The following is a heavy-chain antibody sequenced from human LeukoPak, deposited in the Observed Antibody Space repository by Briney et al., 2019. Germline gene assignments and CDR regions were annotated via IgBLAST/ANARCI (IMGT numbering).Heavy chain of an antibody. CDR1: GFTFSSYS. J-gene: IGHJ3*02. CDR3: ARAESNGHLDAFDI. V-gene: IGHV3-21*01. CDR2: ISSSSSYI. Sequence: PGGSLRLSCAASGFTFSSYSMNWVRQAPGKGLEWVSSISSSSSYIYYADSVKGRFTISRDNAKNSLYLQMNSLRAEDTAVYYCARAESNGHLDAFDIWGQGTMVTVSS. D-gene: IGHD2-8*01.